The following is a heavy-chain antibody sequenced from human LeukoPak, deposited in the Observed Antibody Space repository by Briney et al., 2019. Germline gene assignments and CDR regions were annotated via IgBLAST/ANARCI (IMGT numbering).Heavy chain of an antibody. Sequence: GGSLRLSCAASGFTFSSYEMNWVRQAPGKGLEWVSYISSSGSTIYYADSVKGRFTISRDNAKNSLYLQMNSLRAEDTAVYYCARRLWVPHYYDSSGYDFDYWGQGTLVTVSS. CDR2: ISSSGSTI. CDR3: ARRLWVPHYYDSSGYDFDY. CDR1: GFTFSSYE. V-gene: IGHV3-48*03. J-gene: IGHJ4*02. D-gene: IGHD3-22*01.